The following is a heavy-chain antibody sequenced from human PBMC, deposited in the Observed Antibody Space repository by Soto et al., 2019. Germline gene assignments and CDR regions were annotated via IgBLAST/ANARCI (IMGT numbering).Heavy chain of an antibody. V-gene: IGHV4-31*03. CDR3: ARVGYSGYDQAAAGTNYYYGMDV. D-gene: IGHD5-12*01. J-gene: IGHJ6*02. CDR2: IYYSGST. CDR1: GGSISSGGYY. Sequence: SETLSLTCTVSGGSISSGGYYLSWIRQHPGKGLEWIGYIYYSGSTYCNPSLKSRVTISVDTSKNQFSLKLSSVTAADTAVYYCARVGYSGYDQAAAGTNYYYGMDVWGQGTTVTVSS.